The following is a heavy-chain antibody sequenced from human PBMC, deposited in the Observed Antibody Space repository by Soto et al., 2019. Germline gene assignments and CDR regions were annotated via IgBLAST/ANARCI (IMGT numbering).Heavy chain of an antibody. J-gene: IGHJ1*01. V-gene: IGHV4-34*01. D-gene: IGHD1-26*01. CDR3: ASLLVGELEYFQH. CDR2: INHSGST. Sequence: KPSETLSLTCAVYGGSFSCYYWSWIRQPPGKGLEWIGEINHSGSTNYNPSLKSRVTISVDTSKNQFSLKLSSVTAADTAVYYCASLLVGELEYFQHWGQGTLVTVSS. CDR1: GGSFSCYY.